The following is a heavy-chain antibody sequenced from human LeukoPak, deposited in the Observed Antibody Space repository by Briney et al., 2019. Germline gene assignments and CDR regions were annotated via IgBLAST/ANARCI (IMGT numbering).Heavy chain of an antibody. J-gene: IGHJ4*02. V-gene: IGHV3-23*01. CDR1: GFTFSSYG. CDR2: ISGSGGST. D-gene: IGHD3-10*01. CDR3: ARSGWFGELGFDY. Sequence: GGTLRLSCAASGFTFSSYGMSWVRQAPGKGLEWVSAISGSGGSTYYADSVKGRFTFSRDNAKNSLYLQMNSLRAEDTAVYYCARSGWFGELGFDYWGQGTLVTVSS.